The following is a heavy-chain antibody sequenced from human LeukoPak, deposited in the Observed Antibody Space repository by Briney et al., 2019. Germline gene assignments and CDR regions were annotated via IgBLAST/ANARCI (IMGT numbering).Heavy chain of an antibody. CDR2: INSDGSST. J-gene: IGHJ4*02. V-gene: IGHV3-74*01. D-gene: IGHD3-10*01. Sequence: PGGSLRLSCAASGFTFSSYWMHWVRQAPGKGLVWVSRINSDGSSTSYADSVKGRFTISRDNSKNTLYLQMNSLRAEDTAVYYCATTASGGHYNYFDHWGQGTLVTVST. CDR1: GFTFSSYW. CDR3: ATTASGGHYNYFDH.